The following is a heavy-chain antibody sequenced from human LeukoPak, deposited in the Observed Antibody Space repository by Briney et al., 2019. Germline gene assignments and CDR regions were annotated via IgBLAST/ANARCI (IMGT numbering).Heavy chain of an antibody. V-gene: IGHV3-23*01. D-gene: IGHD2-15*01. CDR2: ISGSGGST. CDR1: GLTLSSYA. J-gene: IGHJ4*02. Sequence: PGGSLRLPCAASGLTLSSYATNWVPQAPGKGLRWVSTISGSGGSTYYADSVKGRFTISKDNSTNTLYLQMSSLTAGGAAGKHCAMPCFSVGGSCYALYFYNWGQRAPVTVSS. CDR3: AMPCFSVGGSCYALYFYN.